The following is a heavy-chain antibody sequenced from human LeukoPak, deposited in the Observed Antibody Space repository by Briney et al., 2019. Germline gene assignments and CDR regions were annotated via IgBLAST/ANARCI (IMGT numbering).Heavy chain of an antibody. Sequence: GGSLRLSCAASGFTFSSYGMSWVRQAPGKGLEWVSGIGGGGSSTYYADSVKGRFTISRDNSKNMLYLQMNSLRAEDTAVYYCAREKGGYYDFWSGPLPSHDAFDIWGQGTMVTVSS. CDR3: AREKGGYYDFWSGPLPSHDAFDI. CDR1: GFTFSSYG. CDR2: IGGGGSST. J-gene: IGHJ3*02. D-gene: IGHD3-3*01. V-gene: IGHV3-23*01.